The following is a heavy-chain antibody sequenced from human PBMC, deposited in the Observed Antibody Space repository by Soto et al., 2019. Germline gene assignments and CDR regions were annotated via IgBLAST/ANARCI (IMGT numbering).Heavy chain of an antibody. CDR2: ISYDGGNK. D-gene: IGHD3-3*01. Sequence: QLVESGGGVVQPERSLKLSCTASNFVFSVYSLHWVRQAPGKGLEWVALISYDGGNKYYADSVKGRFTISRDNSKXXXXXXXXXXXXXXXXXXXXXXDXDQYDFWGGTLDSWGQGTLVTVSS. CDR3: XXDXDQYDFWGGTLDS. CDR1: NFVFSVYS. J-gene: IGHJ4*02. V-gene: IGHV3-30-3*01.